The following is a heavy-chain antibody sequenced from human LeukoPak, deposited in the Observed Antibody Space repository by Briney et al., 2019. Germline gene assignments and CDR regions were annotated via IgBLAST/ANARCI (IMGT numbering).Heavy chain of an antibody. CDR1: GISFSSYG. Sequence: GGSLRLSCAASGISFSSYGMHWVRQAPGKGLEWAAVISKDGSDKYYSDSVKGRFTISRDNSKNTLYLQMSSLRAEDTAVYYCASGPPFLKYFEYWGQGTLVTVSS. J-gene: IGHJ4*02. D-gene: IGHD3-3*01. V-gene: IGHV3-30*03. CDR2: ISKDGSDK. CDR3: ASGPPFLKYFEY.